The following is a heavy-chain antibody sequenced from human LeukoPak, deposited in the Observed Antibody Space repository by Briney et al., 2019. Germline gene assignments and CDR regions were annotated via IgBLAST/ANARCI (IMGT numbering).Heavy chain of an antibody. D-gene: IGHD3-10*01. Sequence: ASVKVSCKASGYTFTGYYMHWVRQAPGQGLEWMGWINPNSGGTNYAQKFQGRVTMTRDTSTSTVYMELSSLRSEDTAVYYCARDRVGFGHRYYYFDYWGQGTLVTVSS. CDR2: INPNSGGT. J-gene: IGHJ4*02. CDR3: ARDRVGFGHRYYYFDY. V-gene: IGHV1-2*02. CDR1: GYTFTGYY.